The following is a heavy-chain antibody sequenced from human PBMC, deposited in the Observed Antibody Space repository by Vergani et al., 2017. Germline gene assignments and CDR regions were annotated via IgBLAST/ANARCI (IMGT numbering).Heavy chain of an antibody. Sequence: QVQLVESGGGVVQPGRSLRLSCETSGLMFNNYGMHRVRQAPGKGLERVAVISSEGSNNHYADSLKGRFTSSRDNSRNTLYLQMDSLTDEDTAIHFCVNWYYCDRSGLASFDYWGQGTLVTVSS. D-gene: IGHD3-22*01. CDR3: VNWYYCDRSGLASFDY. CDR2: ISSEGSNN. CDR1: GLMFNNYG. J-gene: IGHJ4*02. V-gene: IGHV3-30*18.